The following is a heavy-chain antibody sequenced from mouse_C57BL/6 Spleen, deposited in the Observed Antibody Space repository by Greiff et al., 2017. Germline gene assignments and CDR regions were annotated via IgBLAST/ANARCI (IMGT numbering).Heavy chain of an antibody. V-gene: IGHV1-82*01. D-gene: IGHD3-2*02. Sequence: QVHVKQSGPELVKPGASVKISCKASGYAFSSSWMNWVKQRPGKGLEWIGRIYPGDGDTNYNGKFKGKATLTADKSSSTAYMQLSSLTSEDSAVYFCARCEPRDSSGYDYWGQGTTLTVSS. CDR3: ARCEPRDSSGYDY. CDR2: IYPGDGDT. J-gene: IGHJ2*01. CDR1: GYAFSSSW.